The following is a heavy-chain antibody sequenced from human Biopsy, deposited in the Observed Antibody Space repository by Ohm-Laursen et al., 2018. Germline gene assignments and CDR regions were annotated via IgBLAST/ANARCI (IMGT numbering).Heavy chain of an antibody. CDR1: GFTFSNYA. CDR2: ISGSGGRT. CDR3: AKEVFSAVGTSGFDP. J-gene: IGHJ5*02. D-gene: IGHD1/OR15-1a*01. V-gene: IGHV3-23*01. Sequence: SLRLSCAAPGFTFSNYAIHWVRQAPGKGLEWVSGISGSGGRTYYAESMKGRFTISRDNSKKTVYLQMKSLRAEDTAVYYCAKEVFSAVGTSGFDPWGQGTLVTVSS.